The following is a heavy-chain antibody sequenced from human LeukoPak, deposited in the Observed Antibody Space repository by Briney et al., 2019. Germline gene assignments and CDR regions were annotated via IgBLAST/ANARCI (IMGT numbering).Heavy chain of an antibody. CDR3: AKGRGFRVWDPWDN. Sequence: PGGSLRLSCAASGFNFRTYGMGWVRQAAGKGLEWLSGISASGESTYYADSVKGRFTISRDNSKNTLYLQMNSLRPEDTAVYYCAKGRGFRVWDPWDNWGQGTLITVSS. CDR1: GFNFRTYG. D-gene: IGHD3-16*01. J-gene: IGHJ4*02. CDR2: ISASGEST. V-gene: IGHV3-23*01.